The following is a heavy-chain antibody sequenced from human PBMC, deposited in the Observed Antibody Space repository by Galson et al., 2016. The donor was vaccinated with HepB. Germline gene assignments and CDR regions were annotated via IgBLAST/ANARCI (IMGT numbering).Heavy chain of an antibody. J-gene: IGHJ6*02. D-gene: IGHD5-24*01. Sequence: SVKVSCKASGYIFKSYGFGWVRQAPGQGLEWMGWITAYNGDTASDPKFQDRVTMTADAETTTVHMELTSLTSDDTAVYYCARDTTTGLPGGGNYFYGLDVWGQGTTVIVSS. CDR2: ITAYNGDT. CDR3: ARDTTTGLPGGGNYFYGLDV. CDR1: GYIFKSYG. V-gene: IGHV1-18*01.